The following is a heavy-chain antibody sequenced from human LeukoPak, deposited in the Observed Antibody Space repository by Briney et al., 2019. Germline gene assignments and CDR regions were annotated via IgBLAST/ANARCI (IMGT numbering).Heavy chain of an antibody. CDR2: ISYDGSNK. D-gene: IGHD3-16*02. Sequence: GRSLRLSCAASGFTFSSYAMHCVRQAPGKGLEWVAVISYDGSNKYYADSVKGRFTISRDNSKNTLYLQMNSLRAEDTAVYYCARDVSHRYDYWGQGTLVTVSS. CDR3: ARDVSHRYDY. J-gene: IGHJ4*02. V-gene: IGHV3-30-3*01. CDR1: GFTFSSYA.